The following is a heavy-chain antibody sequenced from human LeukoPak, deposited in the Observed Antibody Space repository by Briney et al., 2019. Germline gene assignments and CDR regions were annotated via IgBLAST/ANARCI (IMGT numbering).Heavy chain of an antibody. V-gene: IGHV3-21*01. CDR1: GFTLSSYA. Sequence: GGSLRLSCAASGFTLSSYAVSWVRQAPGKGLEWVSSISSSSSYISYADSVKGRFTISRDNAKNSLYLQMNSLRAEDTAVYYCARESGSGTPFDYWGQGTLVTVSS. CDR2: ISSSSSYI. J-gene: IGHJ4*02. D-gene: IGHD3-10*01. CDR3: ARESGSGTPFDY.